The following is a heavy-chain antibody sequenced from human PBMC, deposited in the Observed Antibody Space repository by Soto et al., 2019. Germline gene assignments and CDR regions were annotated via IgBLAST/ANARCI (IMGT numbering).Heavy chain of an antibody. Sequence: GASVKVSCKASGGTFSSYAISWVRQAPGQGLEWMGGIIPIFGTANYAQKFQGRVTITADESTSTAYMELSSLRSEDTAVYYCARPQRGYRPNAEKKTRNYYYYGMDVWGQGTTVTVSS. CDR3: ARPQRGYRPNAEKKTRNYYYYGMDV. CDR1: GGTFSSYA. V-gene: IGHV1-69*13. CDR2: IIPIFGTA. D-gene: IGHD5-12*01. J-gene: IGHJ6*02.